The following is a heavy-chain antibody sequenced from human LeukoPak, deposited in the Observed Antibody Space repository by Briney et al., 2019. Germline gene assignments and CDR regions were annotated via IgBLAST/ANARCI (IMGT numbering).Heavy chain of an antibody. D-gene: IGHD1-7*01. CDR1: GYTFTSYA. CDR3: AVGVELRLFYLDY. Sequence: ASVKVSCKASGYTFTSYAMHWVRQAPGQRLEWMGWINAGNGNTKYSQKFQGRVTITRDTSASTAYMELSSLRSEDTAVYYCAVGVELRLFYLDYWGQGTLVTVSS. J-gene: IGHJ4*02. CDR2: INAGNGNT. V-gene: IGHV1-3*01.